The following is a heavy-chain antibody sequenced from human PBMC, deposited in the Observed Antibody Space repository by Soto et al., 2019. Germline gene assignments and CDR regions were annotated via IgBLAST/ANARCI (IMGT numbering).Heavy chain of an antibody. V-gene: IGHV3-48*02. J-gene: IGHJ4*02. Sequence: EVQLVESGGGLVQPGGSLRLSCAASGFTLSNYSMNWVRQAPGKGLEWGSYSSSSSSTIYYADSVKGRFTISRDNAKNSLYLQMNSLRDEDTAVYYCARPPPYSYGPYYFDYWGQGTLVTVSS. CDR2: SSSSSSTI. CDR3: ARPPPYSYGPYYFDY. CDR1: GFTLSNYS. D-gene: IGHD5-18*01.